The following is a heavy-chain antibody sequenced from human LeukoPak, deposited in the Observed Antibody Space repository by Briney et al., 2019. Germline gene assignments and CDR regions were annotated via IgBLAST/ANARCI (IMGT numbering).Heavy chain of an antibody. CDR1: GGSISSGGYY. CDR2: IYYSGST. J-gene: IGHJ3*02. V-gene: IGHV4-31*03. CDR3: ARASGSYWPAFDI. Sequence: SQTLSLTCTVSGGSISSGGYYWSWIRQHPGKGLEWIGYIYYSGSTYYNPSLKSRVTISVDTSKNQFSLKLSSVTAADTAVYYCARASGSYWPAFDIWGQGTMVTVSS. D-gene: IGHD1-26*01.